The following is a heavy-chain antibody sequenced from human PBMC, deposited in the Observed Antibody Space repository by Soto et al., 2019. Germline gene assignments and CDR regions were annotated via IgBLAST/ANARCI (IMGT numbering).Heavy chain of an antibody. D-gene: IGHD3-22*01. Sequence: PGGSLRLSCAASGFTFSSYAMGWVRQAPGKGLEWVSAISGSGGSTYYADSVKGRFTISRDNSKNTLYLQMNSLRAEDTAVYYCAKIRGYDSSGYYRKPYYYYYGMDVWGQGTTVTSP. J-gene: IGHJ6*02. CDR3: AKIRGYDSSGYYRKPYYYYYGMDV. CDR1: GFTFSSYA. V-gene: IGHV3-23*01. CDR2: ISGSGGST.